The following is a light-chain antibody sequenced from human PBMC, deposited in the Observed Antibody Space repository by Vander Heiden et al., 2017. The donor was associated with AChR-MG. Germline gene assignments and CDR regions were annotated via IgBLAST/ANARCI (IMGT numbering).Light chain of an antibody. CDR1: QNIGTY. CDR3: QQTRDIPFS. V-gene: IGKV1-39*01. J-gene: IGKJ2*01. CDR2: GAS. Sequence: DIQMNQSPSSLSAFVGDRVTITCRASQNIGTYLSWYQHRPGRAPKLLIFGASSLPTGVAARFSGSGSGTDFTLTISSLQLEDFATYYCQQTRDIPFSFGQGTKVDIK.